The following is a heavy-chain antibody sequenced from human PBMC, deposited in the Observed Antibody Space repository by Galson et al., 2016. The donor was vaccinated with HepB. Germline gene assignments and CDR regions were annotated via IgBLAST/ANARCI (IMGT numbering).Heavy chain of an antibody. J-gene: IGHJ4*02. D-gene: IGHD3-10*01. CDR1: GYTFTSFD. CDR3: ASGGSTYGSDFDY. Sequence: SVKVSCKASGYTFTSFDINWVRQATGQGLEWMGWMNPNSGSRGYAQKFQGRVTMTRDTSISTAYMELSSLRSDDTAVYYCASGGSTYGSDFDYWGEGTLVTVSS. CDR2: MNPNSGSR. V-gene: IGHV1-8*01.